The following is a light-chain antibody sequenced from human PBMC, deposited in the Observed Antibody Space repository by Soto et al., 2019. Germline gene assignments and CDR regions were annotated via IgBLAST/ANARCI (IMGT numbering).Light chain of an antibody. J-gene: IGKJ2*01. CDR3: LQANSFPYT. CDR2: SAS. CDR1: RSIVRW. V-gene: IGKV1-12*01. Sequence: DIQMTQSPSYVSASVGDRVTITCRASRSIVRWLAWYQQKPGKAPRLLIYSASSLQSDVPPRFSGSGSGTDFTLTISSLQPEDFATYYCLQANSFPYTFGQGNKLEI.